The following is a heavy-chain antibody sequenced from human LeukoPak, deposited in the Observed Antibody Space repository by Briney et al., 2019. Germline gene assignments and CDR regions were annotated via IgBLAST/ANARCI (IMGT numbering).Heavy chain of an antibody. CDR2: IYYTGST. Sequence: SSETLSLTCTVSGGSISSYFWSWIRQPPGKGLEWIGYIYYTGSTSYNPSLKSRVTISVDTSKNQLSLKVGSVTAADTAVYYCARLSSGSYARPWGQGTLVTVSS. J-gene: IGHJ5*02. CDR3: ARLSSGSYARP. CDR1: GGSISSYF. D-gene: IGHD1-26*01. V-gene: IGHV4-59*08.